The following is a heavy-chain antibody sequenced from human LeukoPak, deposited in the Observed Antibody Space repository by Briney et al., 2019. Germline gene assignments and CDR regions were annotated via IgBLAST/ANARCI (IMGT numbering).Heavy chain of an antibody. CDR1: GFTFSAYR. CDR3: ARAPRYCSGGSCYYMDV. CDR2: ISSSSGFI. Sequence: GGSLRLSCAASGFTFSAYRMNWVRQAPGKGLEWVSYISSSSGFIYYADSVKGRFTISRDSAKNSLYLQMNSLRDEDTAVYYCARAPRYCSGGSCYYMDVWGKGTTVTVSS. J-gene: IGHJ6*03. D-gene: IGHD2-15*01. V-gene: IGHV3-48*02.